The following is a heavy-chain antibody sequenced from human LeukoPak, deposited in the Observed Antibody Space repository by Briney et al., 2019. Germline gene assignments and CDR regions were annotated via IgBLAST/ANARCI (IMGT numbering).Heavy chain of an antibody. CDR3: ARGYCSSTSCLFDY. Sequence: ASVKVSCKASGYTFTGYRMHWVRQAPGQGLEWIGRINPNSGDTNYAQKFQGRVTMTRDTSISTAYMELSRLRSDDTAVYYCARGYCSSTSCLFDYWGQGTLVTVSS. D-gene: IGHD2-2*01. CDR1: GYTFTGYR. J-gene: IGHJ4*02. V-gene: IGHV1-2*06. CDR2: INPNSGDT.